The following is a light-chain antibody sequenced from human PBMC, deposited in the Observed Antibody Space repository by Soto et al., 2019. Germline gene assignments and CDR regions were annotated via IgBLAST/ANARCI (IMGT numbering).Light chain of an antibody. CDR1: QNDIGVYDF. Sequence: QSVLTQPPSASGSTGQSVTISCTGTQNDIGVYDFVSWYQDRPGRARRLISYEVVQRPSGVPDRFSGSKSGNTASLTVSGLQAADEADYFCKSYAGSNTYVFGSGTKVTVL. CDR3: KSYAGSNTYV. J-gene: IGLJ1*01. V-gene: IGLV2-8*01. CDR2: EVV.